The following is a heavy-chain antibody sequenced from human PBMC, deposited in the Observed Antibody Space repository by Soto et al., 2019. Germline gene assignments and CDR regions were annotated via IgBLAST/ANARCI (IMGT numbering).Heavy chain of an antibody. V-gene: IGHV4-59*01. D-gene: IGHD5-12*01. CDR1: GGSISSYY. J-gene: IGHJ4*02. Sequence: SETLSLTCTVSGGSISSYYWNWIRQPPGKGLEWIGYISYSGSTIYNPSLKSRVTLSVDTSKNQFSLKPSSVTAADSAVYYCARAGYNIDYWGQGTLVTVS. CDR2: ISYSGST. CDR3: ARAGYNIDY.